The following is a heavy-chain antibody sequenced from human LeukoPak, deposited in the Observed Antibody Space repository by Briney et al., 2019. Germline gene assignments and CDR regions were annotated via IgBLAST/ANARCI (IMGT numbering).Heavy chain of an antibody. J-gene: IGHJ4*02. CDR1: GGTFSSYA. V-gene: IGHV1-69*04. CDR2: IIPIFGIA. CDR3: ARGSGGDFWSGYYFDY. D-gene: IGHD3-3*01. Sequence: GASVKVSCKASGGTFSSYAMSWVRQAPGQGLEWMGRIIPIFGIANYAQKFQGRVTITADKSTSTAYMELSSLRSEDTAVYYCARGSGGDFWSGYYFDYWGQGTLVTVSS.